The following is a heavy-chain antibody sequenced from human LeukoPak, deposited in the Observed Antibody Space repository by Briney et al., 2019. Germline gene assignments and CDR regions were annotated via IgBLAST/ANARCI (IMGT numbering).Heavy chain of an antibody. CDR3: GRRAPYRGALYGDGFAP. J-gene: IGHJ5*02. Sequence: ESLKISCKGSGYSFTSYWISWVRQLPGKGLEWMGRIDPSDSYTNYSPSFQGHVTISADKSISTAYLQWSSLKASDAAMHYCGRRAPYRGALYGDGFAPGGQGPLFPVSP. CDR2: IDPSDSYT. CDR1: GYSFTSYW. V-gene: IGHV5-10-1*01. D-gene: IGHD3-10*02.